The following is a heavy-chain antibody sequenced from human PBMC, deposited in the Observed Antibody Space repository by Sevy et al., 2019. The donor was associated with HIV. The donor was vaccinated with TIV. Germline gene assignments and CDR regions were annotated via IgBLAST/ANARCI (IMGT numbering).Heavy chain of an antibody. D-gene: IGHD6-13*01. CDR2: INHSGST. Sequence: SETLSLTCAVYGGSFSGYCWSWIRQPPGKGLEWIGEINHSGSTNYNPSLKSRVTISVDTSKNQFSLKLSSVTAADTAVYYCATRGASSSRGRNWFDPWGQGTLVTVSS. V-gene: IGHV4-34*01. J-gene: IGHJ5*02. CDR1: GGSFSGYC. CDR3: ATRGASSSRGRNWFDP.